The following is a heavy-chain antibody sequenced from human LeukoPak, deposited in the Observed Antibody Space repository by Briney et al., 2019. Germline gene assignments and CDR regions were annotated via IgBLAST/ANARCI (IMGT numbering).Heavy chain of an antibody. Sequence: GGSLRLSCAASGFTFGSYSMNWVRQAPGKGLEWVSSISSSSSYIYYADSVKGRFTISRDNAKNSLYLQMNSLRAEDTAVYYCVAGYYDFLTGYDPGYYGMDVWGQGTTVTVSS. J-gene: IGHJ6*02. CDR1: GFTFGSYS. CDR2: ISSSSSYI. V-gene: IGHV3-21*01. D-gene: IGHD3-9*01. CDR3: VAGYYDFLTGYDPGYYGMDV.